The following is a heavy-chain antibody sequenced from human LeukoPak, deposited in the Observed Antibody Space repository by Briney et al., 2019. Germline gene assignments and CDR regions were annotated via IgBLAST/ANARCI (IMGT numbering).Heavy chain of an antibody. Sequence: GASVKVSCKASGYTFTSYYMHWVRQAPGQGLEWMGIINPSGGSTSYAQKFQGRVTMTRDTSTSTVYMELSSLRSEDTAVYYCARDRVNYSQKEVFDHWGQGTLVTVSS. V-gene: IGHV1-46*01. D-gene: IGHD3-10*01. CDR3: ARDRVNYSQKEVFDH. CDR2: INPSGGST. CDR1: GYTFTSYY. J-gene: IGHJ4*02.